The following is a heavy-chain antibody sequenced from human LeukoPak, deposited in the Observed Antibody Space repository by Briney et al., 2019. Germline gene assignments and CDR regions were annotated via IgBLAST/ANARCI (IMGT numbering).Heavy chain of an antibody. CDR1: GFTFSSYV. CDR3: AKGHLMVYASYFDY. Sequence: PGGSLRLSCAASGFTFSSYVINWVRQAPGRGLEWVSTISGGGGATYYADSVKGRFTISRDNSKNTMYLQMNSLRAEDTAVYYCAKGHLMVYASYFDYWGQGTLVTVSS. V-gene: IGHV3-23*01. CDR2: ISGGGGAT. J-gene: IGHJ4*02. D-gene: IGHD2-8*01.